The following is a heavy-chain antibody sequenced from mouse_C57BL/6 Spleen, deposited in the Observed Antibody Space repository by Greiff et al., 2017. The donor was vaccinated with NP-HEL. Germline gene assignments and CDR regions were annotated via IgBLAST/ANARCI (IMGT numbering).Heavy chain of an antibody. V-gene: IGHV1-82*01. CDR3: ARGDYGSSP. D-gene: IGHD1-1*01. CDR2: IYPGDGDT. CDR1: GYAFSSSW. J-gene: IGHJ3*01. Sequence: VQWVESGPELVKPGASVKISCKASGYAFSSSWMNWVKQRPGKGLEWIGRIYPGDGDTNYNGKFKGKATLTADKSSSTAYMQLSSLTSEDSAVYFCARGDYGSSPWGQGTLVTVSA.